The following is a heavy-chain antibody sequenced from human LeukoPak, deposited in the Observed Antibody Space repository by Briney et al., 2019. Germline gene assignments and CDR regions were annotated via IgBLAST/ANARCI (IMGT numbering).Heavy chain of an antibody. CDR2: IYYSGST. CDR1: GGSISSSSYY. CDR3: ARGTMVRGVIIPFDY. Sequence: SETLSLTCTVSGGSISSSSYYWGWIRQPPGKGLEWIGYIYYSGSTNYNPSLKSRVTISVDTSKNQFSLKLSSVTAADTAVYYCARGTMVRGVIIPFDYWGQGTLVTVSS. J-gene: IGHJ4*02. D-gene: IGHD3-10*01. V-gene: IGHV4-61*05.